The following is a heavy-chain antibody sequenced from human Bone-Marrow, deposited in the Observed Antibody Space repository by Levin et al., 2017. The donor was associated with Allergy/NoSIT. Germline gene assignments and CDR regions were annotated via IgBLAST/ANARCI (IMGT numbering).Heavy chain of an antibody. V-gene: IGHV2-5*02. CDR3: ARRPSYGDYFDY. Sequence: VSGPTLVKPTQTLTLTCTFSAFSLRTAGVGVGWIRQSPGKALEWLAIIYWDDSKRYSPSLKNRLTISKDTSKNQVVLIMTNMDPVDTATYFCARRPSYGDYFDYWGQGSLITVSS. CDR1: AFSLRTAGVG. J-gene: IGHJ4*02. CDR2: IYWDDSK. D-gene: IGHD3-10*01.